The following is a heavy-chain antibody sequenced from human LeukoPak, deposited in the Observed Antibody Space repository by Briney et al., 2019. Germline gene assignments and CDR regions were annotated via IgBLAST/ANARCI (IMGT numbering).Heavy chain of an antibody. Sequence: GGSLRLSCAASGFTFSSYGMSWVRQAPGKGLEWVSAISGSGGSTYYADSVKGRFTISRDNAKNSLYLQMNSLRAEDTAVYYCARVTDAGFDYWGQGTLVTVSS. CDR1: GFTFSSYG. CDR3: ARVTDAGFDY. V-gene: IGHV3-23*01. J-gene: IGHJ4*02. CDR2: ISGSGGST.